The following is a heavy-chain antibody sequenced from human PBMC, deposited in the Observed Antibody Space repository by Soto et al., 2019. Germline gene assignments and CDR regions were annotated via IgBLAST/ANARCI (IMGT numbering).Heavy chain of an antibody. CDR1: GGSISSSSYY. V-gene: IGHV4-39*01. Sequence: QLQLQESGPGLVKPSETLSLTCTVSGGSISSSSYYWGWIRQPPGKGLEWIGSIYYSGSTYYNPSHKRRVTLPVDTSKYQCSLKMSSVTAADTAVYYCARLSIAVAGNSNDYWGQGTLVTVSS. D-gene: IGHD6-19*01. CDR2: IYYSGST. CDR3: ARLSIAVAGNSNDY. J-gene: IGHJ4*02.